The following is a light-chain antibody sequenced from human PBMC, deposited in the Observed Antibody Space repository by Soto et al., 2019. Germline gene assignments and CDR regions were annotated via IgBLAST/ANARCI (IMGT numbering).Light chain of an antibody. CDR1: SSDVGGYAY. J-gene: IGLJ3*02. CDR2: EVS. Sequence: QSALTQPASVSGSPGQSITISCTGTSSDVGGYAYVSWYQHYPGKAPKLVISEVSNRPSGVSHRFSGSRSGNTASLTISGLQAEDEADYYCSSYTSNTTPVFGGGTKLTVL. CDR3: SSYTSNTTPV. V-gene: IGLV2-14*01.